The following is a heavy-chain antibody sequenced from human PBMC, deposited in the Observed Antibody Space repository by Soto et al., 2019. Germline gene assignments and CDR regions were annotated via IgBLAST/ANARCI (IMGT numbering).Heavy chain of an antibody. J-gene: IGHJ4*02. CDR1: GFIFTNSW. CDR3: AKDSWYFDL. Sequence: PGGSLKLPCEPSGFIFTNSWIHWVRQVPGKGLVWVSRIDTSGSSTSYADSVKGRFTISRDNAKNTVSLQMNSLRAEDTGVYYCAKDSWYFDLWSQGSLVTVSS. V-gene: IGHV3-74*01. CDR2: IDTSGSST. D-gene: IGHD6-13*01.